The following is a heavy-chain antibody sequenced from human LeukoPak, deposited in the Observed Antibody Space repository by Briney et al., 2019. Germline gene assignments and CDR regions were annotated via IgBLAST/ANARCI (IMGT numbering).Heavy chain of an antibody. CDR1: GFTFSSYW. CDR3: ARGGSPGGVLEWLSPYYYYGMDV. Sequence: QPGGSLRLSCAASGFTFSSYWMHWVRQAPGKGLVWVSRINSDGSSTSYADSVKGRFTISRDNAKNTLYLQMNSLRAEDTAVYYCARGGSPGGVLEWLSPYYYYGMDVWGQGTTVTASS. CDR2: INSDGSST. J-gene: IGHJ6*02. V-gene: IGHV3-74*01. D-gene: IGHD3-3*01.